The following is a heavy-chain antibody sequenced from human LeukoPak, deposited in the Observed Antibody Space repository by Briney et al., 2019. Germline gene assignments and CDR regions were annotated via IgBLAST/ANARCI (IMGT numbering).Heavy chain of an antibody. Sequence: HGESLKISCKGSGYSFTTYWIAWVRQMPVKGLEWMGIIFPYDSDVRYSPSFQGQVTISADKSTSTAYLQWSSLKASDSAMYYCARTSAFGSYFDYWGQGTLVPVSS. CDR2: IFPYDSDV. V-gene: IGHV5-51*01. D-gene: IGHD3-16*01. CDR3: ARTSAFGSYFDY. CDR1: GYSFTTYW. J-gene: IGHJ4*02.